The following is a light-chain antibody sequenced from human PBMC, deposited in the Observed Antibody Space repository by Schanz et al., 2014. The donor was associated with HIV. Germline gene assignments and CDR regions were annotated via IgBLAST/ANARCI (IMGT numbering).Light chain of an antibody. V-gene: IGLV2-14*03. J-gene: IGLJ2*01. CDR2: DVN. Sequence: QSALTQPASVSASPGQTVTISCTGTSSDIGSYNYVSWYQHHPGKGPKLIIFDVNNRPSGISNRFSGSKSGNTATLTISGLQAEDEADYYCSSLTTSDTVVFGGGTKLTVL. CDR1: SSDIGSYNY. CDR3: SSLTTSDTVV.